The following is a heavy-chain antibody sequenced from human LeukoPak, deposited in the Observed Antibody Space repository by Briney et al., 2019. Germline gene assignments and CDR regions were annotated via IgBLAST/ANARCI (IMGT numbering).Heavy chain of an antibody. CDR3: AALSGVGVKIGFDY. CDR2: IGGSGGST. D-gene: IGHD1-26*01. J-gene: IGHJ4*02. Sequence: GGSLRLSCAASGFTFSNCAMSWVRQAPGKELEWVSTIGGSGGSTYYADSVKGRFTISRDNSKNTLYLDINNLRAEDTAVYYCAALSGVGVKIGFDYWGQGSLVIVSS. CDR1: GFTFSNCA. V-gene: IGHV3-23*01.